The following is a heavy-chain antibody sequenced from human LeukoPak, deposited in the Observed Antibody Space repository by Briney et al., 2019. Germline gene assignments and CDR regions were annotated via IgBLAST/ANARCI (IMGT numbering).Heavy chain of an antibody. J-gene: IGHJ4*02. V-gene: IGHV4-30-4*01. CDR3: ARYYDILTGLDY. CDR1: GGSISSYY. D-gene: IGHD3-9*01. CDR2: IYYSGST. Sequence: SETLSLTCTVSGGSISSYYWSWIRQPPGKGLEWIGYIYYSGSTYYNPSLKSRVTISVDTSKNQFSLKLSSVTAADTAVYYCARYYDILTGLDYWGQGTLVTVSS.